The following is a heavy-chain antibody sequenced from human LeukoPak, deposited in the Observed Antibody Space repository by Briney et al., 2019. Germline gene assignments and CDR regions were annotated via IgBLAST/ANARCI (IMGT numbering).Heavy chain of an antibody. Sequence: KSGGPLRLSCAASVFTFRSYSINWAPQAPGKGLEWVSSINSSSSYIYYADSVKGRFTISRDNAKNSLYLQMNSLRAEDTAVYYCARGGGAYYYDSSGPGYWGQGTLVTVSS. V-gene: IGHV3-21*01. CDR1: VFTFRSYS. CDR3: ARGGGAYYYDSSGPGY. D-gene: IGHD3-22*01. CDR2: INSSSSYI. J-gene: IGHJ4*02.